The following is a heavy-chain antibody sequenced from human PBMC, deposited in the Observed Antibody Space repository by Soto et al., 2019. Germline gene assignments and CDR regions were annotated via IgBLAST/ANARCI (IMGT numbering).Heavy chain of an antibody. D-gene: IGHD1-26*01. V-gene: IGHV1-18*01. CDR2: ISGYNGSR. CDR3: ARDLAVGATWPNYYYGMDV. Sequence: ASVKVSCKASGYTFTSYGFSWVRQAPGQGLEWMGWISGYNGSRNYAQKLQGRVTLTRDTSTSTVYMELSSLSSEDTAVYYCARDLAVGATWPNYYYGMDVWGQGTTVTVSS. J-gene: IGHJ6*02. CDR1: GYTFTSYG.